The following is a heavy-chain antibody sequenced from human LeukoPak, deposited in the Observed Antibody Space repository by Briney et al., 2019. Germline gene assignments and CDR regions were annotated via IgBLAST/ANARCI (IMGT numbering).Heavy chain of an antibody. D-gene: IGHD3-10*01. V-gene: IGHV3-43*01. Sequence: GGSLRLSCAASGFTFDKYTMHWVRQPPAKGLEWVSLISWDGRSPYYADSVRGRFTISRDNSKNSLYLQMNGLKTEDTALYYCTKETAFYYSSGSSFYMDIWGKGTPVTVSS. CDR1: GFTFDKYT. CDR3: TKETAFYYSSGSSFYMDI. J-gene: IGHJ6*03. CDR2: ISWDGRSP.